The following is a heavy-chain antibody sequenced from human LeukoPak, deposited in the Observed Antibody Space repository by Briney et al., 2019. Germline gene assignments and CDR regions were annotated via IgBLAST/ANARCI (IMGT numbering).Heavy chain of an antibody. CDR2: ISSSGSTI. D-gene: IGHD3-10*01. J-gene: IGHJ4*02. V-gene: IGHV3-48*03. CDR1: GFTFSSYE. Sequence: GGSLRLSCAASGFTFSSYEMNWVRQAPGKGLEWVSYISSSGSTIYYADSVKGRFTISRDNAKNSLYLQMNSLRVEDTAVYYCARDSSMLRGPLVIYYFDFWGQGTLVTVSS. CDR3: ARDSSMLRGPLVIYYFDF.